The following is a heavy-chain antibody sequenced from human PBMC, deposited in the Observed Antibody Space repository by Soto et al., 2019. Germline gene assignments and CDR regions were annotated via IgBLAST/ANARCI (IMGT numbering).Heavy chain of an antibody. V-gene: IGHV4-38-2*02. Sequence: SETLSLTCTVSGYSISSGSYWGWIRQPPGKGLEWIGNIYHTGVTFYNPSLKGRVTISVDTSRNQFPLKLTSVTAADTALYYCARYYDFWTSYLYYFDYWGQGTLVTVSS. CDR1: GYSISSGSY. CDR2: IYHTGVT. D-gene: IGHD3-3*01. J-gene: IGHJ4*02. CDR3: ARYYDFWTSYLYYFDY.